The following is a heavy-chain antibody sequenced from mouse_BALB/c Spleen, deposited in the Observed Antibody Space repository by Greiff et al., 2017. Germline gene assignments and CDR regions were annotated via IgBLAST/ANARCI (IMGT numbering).Heavy chain of an antibody. CDR2: ISSGSSTI. D-gene: IGHD1-1*01. Sequence: DVHLVESGGGLVQPGGSRKLSCAASGFTFSSFGMHWVRQAPEKGLEWVAYISSGSSTIYYADTVKGRFTISRDNPKNTLFLQMTSLRSEDTAMYYCARFTTVVDYYAMDYWGQGTSVTVSS. CDR3: ARFTTVVDYYAMDY. J-gene: IGHJ4*01. V-gene: IGHV5-17*02. CDR1: GFTFSSFG.